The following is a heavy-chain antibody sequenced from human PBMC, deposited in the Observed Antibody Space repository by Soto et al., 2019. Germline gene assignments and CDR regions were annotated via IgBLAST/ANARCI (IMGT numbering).Heavy chain of an antibody. V-gene: IGHV1-69*12. CDR2: IIPVFGTA. CDR1: GGSLSNYG. J-gene: IGHJ6*02. D-gene: IGHD3-16*01. CDR3: ARGDDTKIVLSTYDAMDV. Sequence: QVQLVQSGAEVKKPASSVKVSCKASGGSLSNYGISWVRQAPGQGLEWMGGIIPVFGTANYAQKFQGRVTITADESTSIGYMDMTRLRSEDTAVYYCARGDDTKIVLSTYDAMDVWCQGTTLTFSS.